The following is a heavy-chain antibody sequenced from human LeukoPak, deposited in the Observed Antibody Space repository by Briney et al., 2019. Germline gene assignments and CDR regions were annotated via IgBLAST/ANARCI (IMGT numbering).Heavy chain of an antibody. J-gene: IGHJ4*02. CDR1: GYTFTSYY. CDR2: INPSGGST. D-gene: IGHD2-21*02. Sequence: GASVKVSCKASGYTFTSYYMHWVRQAPGQGLEWMGIINPSGGSTSYAQKFQGRVTMTRDTSTSTVYMELSSLRSEDTAVYYCARMAYCGGDCYWHFDYWGQGTLVTVSS. V-gene: IGHV1-46*01. CDR3: ARMAYCGGDCYWHFDY.